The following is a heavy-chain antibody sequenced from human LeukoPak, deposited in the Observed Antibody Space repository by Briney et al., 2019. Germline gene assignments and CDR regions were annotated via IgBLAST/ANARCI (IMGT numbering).Heavy chain of an antibody. Sequence: SGTLFLTCAVSGGSISSDNWWSWVRQPPGKGLEWIGEIYHSGSTNYNPSLQSRVTISVDKSNNHFSLRLTSVTAADTAVYYCATNGWYCLDHWGQGALVTVSS. J-gene: IGHJ1*01. CDR2: IYHSGST. D-gene: IGHD6-19*01. V-gene: IGHV4-4*02. CDR3: ATNGWYCLDH. CDR1: GGSISSDNW.